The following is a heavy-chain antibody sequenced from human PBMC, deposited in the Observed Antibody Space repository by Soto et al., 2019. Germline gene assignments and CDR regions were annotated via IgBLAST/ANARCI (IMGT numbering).Heavy chain of an antibody. Sequence: EVQLVESGGGLAQPGRSLRLSCAASGFTFDDYAMHWVRQAPGKGLEWVSGISWNSDSIGYADSVKGRFTLSRDNAKKSLYLQMNSLRAEDTALYYCASGRGYDILTGYYPYFDYWGQGTLVTVSS. CDR2: ISWNSDSI. V-gene: IGHV3-9*01. D-gene: IGHD3-9*01. CDR3: ASGRGYDILTGYYPYFDY. J-gene: IGHJ4*02. CDR1: GFTFDDYA.